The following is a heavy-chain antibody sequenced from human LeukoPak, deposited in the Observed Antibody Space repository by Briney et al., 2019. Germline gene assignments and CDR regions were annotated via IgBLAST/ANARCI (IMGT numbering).Heavy chain of an antibody. CDR2: ISAYNGNT. Sequence: ASVKVSCKASGYTFTSYGISWVRQAPGQGLEWMGWISAYNGNTNYAQKLQGRVTMTTDTSTSTAYMELRSLRSDDTAVCYCARVDYGGNPGLTHYYYYMDVWGKGTTVTVSS. J-gene: IGHJ6*03. CDR3: ARVDYGGNPGLTHYYYYMDV. V-gene: IGHV1-18*01. CDR1: GYTFTSYG. D-gene: IGHD4-23*01.